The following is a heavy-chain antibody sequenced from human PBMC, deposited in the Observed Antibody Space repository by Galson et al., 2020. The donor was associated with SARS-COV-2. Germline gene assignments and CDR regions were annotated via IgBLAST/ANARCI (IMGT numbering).Heavy chain of an antibody. CDR1: GFTFSSYD. CDR2: IGTAGDT. CDR3: ARDAYGSGSYYYYGMDV. V-gene: IGHV3-13*01. Sequence: GESLKISCAASGFTFSSYDMHWVRQATGKGLEWVSAIGTAGDTYYPGSVKGRFTISRENAKNSLYLQMNSLGAEDTPVYYCARDAYGSGSYYYYGMDVWGQGTTVTVSS. D-gene: IGHD3-10*01. J-gene: IGHJ6*02.